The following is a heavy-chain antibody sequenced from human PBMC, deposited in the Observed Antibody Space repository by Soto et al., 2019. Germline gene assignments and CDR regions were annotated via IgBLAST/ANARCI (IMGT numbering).Heavy chain of an antibody. CDR3: ARVRVGATRVQGFDP. V-gene: IGHV1-46*01. CDR2: INPSGGST. D-gene: IGHD1-26*01. J-gene: IGHJ5*02. Sequence: ASVKVSCKASGYTFTSYYMHWVRQAPGQGLEWMGIINPSGGSTSYARQFQGRVTMTRDTSTSTVYMELSSLRSEDTGVYYCARVRVGATRVQGFDPWGQGTLVTVSS. CDR1: GYTFTSYY.